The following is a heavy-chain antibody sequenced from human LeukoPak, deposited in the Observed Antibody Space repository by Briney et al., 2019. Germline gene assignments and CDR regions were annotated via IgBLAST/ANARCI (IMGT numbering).Heavy chain of an antibody. CDR3: ARGSGYYDSSGYYY. CDR2: ISSSSSYI. Sequence: PGGSLRLSCAASGFTFSSYSMNWVRQAPGKGLEWVSSISSSSSYIYYADSVKGRFTIFRDNAKNSLYLQMNSLRAEDTAVYYCARGSGYYDSSGYYYWGQGTLVTVSS. V-gene: IGHV3-21*01. J-gene: IGHJ4*02. D-gene: IGHD3-22*01. CDR1: GFTFSSYS.